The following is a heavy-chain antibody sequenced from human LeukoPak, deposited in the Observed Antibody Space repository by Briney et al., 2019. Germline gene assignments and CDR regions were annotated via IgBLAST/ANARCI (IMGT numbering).Heavy chain of an antibody. CDR3: AKRGVVIRVILVGFHKEAYYFDS. J-gene: IGHJ4*02. V-gene: IGHV3-33*06. CDR2: IWNAGTNT. D-gene: IGHD3-22*01. Sequence: GGSLRLSCAASGFSFSTYGMHWVRQAPGKGLEWVALIWNAGTNTYYADSVKGRFTISRDNSKNTLYLQMNSLRAEDTAVYFCAKRGVVIRVILVGFHKEAYYFDSWGQGALVTVSS. CDR1: GFSFSTYG.